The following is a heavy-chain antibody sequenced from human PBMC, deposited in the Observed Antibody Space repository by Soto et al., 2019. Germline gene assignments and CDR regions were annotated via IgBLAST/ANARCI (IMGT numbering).Heavy chain of an antibody. CDR1: GFDFSSYG. Sequence: QVQLVESGGGVVQPGRSLRLSCAASGFDFSSYGMHWVRQAPGKGLEWVAVISYDGSNKYYSDSVKGRFTISRDISKSTLYLQMISLRAADTAVYYCAKDHPPGNWRQKYNWFDPWGQGTLVNVSS. CDR3: AKDHPPGNWRQKYNWFDP. V-gene: IGHV3-30*18. J-gene: IGHJ5*02. CDR2: ISYDGSNK. D-gene: IGHD1-1*01.